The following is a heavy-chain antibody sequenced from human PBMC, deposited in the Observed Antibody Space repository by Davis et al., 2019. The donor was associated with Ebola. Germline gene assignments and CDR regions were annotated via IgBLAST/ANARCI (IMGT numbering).Heavy chain of an antibody. CDR2: IYHSGST. CDR3: ERGGRGILLYDFWSGSPEGWFDP. J-gene: IGHJ5*02. D-gene: IGHD3-3*01. V-gene: IGHV4-4*02. CDR1: GGSTSSSNW. Sequence: PAGSLRLSCAVSGGSTSSSNWWSGVCQPPGKGLEWIGAIYHSGSTNYNPSLKSRVTISVDKSKNQFSLKLSSVTAADTAVYYCERGGRGILLYDFWSGSPEGWFDPWGQGTLVTVSS.